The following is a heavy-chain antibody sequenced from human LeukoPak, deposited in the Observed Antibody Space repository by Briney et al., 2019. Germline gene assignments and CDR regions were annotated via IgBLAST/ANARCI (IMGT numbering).Heavy chain of an antibody. CDR2: IYYSGST. CDR3: ARGYSSGWYVDYYYGMDV. CDR1: GGSISSYY. V-gene: IGHV4-59*01. J-gene: IGHJ6*02. D-gene: IGHD6-19*01. Sequence: PSETLSLTCTVSGGSISSYYWSWIRQPPGKGLEWIGYIYYSGSTNYNPSLKSRVTISVDTSKNQFSLKLSSVTAADTAVYYCARGYSSGWYVDYYYGMDVWGQGTTVTVSS.